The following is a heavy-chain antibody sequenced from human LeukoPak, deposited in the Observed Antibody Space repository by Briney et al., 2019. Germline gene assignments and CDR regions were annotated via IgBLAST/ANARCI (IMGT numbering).Heavy chain of an antibody. V-gene: IGHV3-23*01. Sequence: GGSLRLSCAASGFTFSSYAMSWVRQAPGKGLEWVSAISGSGGSTYYADSVKGRFTISRDNSKNTLYLQMNGLRAEDTAVYYCARVRRIYDYIWGSYRYIRKRIDYWGQGTLVTVSS. J-gene: IGHJ4*02. CDR2: ISGSGGST. CDR3: ARVRRIYDYIWGSYRYIRKRIDY. D-gene: IGHD3-16*02. CDR1: GFTFSSYA.